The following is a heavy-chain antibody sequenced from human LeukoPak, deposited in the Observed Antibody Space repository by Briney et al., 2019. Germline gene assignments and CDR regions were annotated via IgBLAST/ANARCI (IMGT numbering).Heavy chain of an antibody. D-gene: IGHD5-24*01. CDR2: IYYSGST. J-gene: IGHJ4*02. Sequence: SETLSLTCTVSGGSISSGTYYWGWIRQPPGKGLEWIGSIYYSGSTNYNPSLKSRVTISVDTSKNQFSLKLSSVTAADTAVYYCARDQGDGYNYYWGQGTLVTVSS. CDR1: GGSISSGTYY. V-gene: IGHV4-39*07. CDR3: ARDQGDGYNYY.